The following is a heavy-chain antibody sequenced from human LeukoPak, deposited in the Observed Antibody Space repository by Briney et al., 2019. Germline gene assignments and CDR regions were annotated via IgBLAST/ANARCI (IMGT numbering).Heavy chain of an antibody. D-gene: IGHD6-19*01. J-gene: IGHJ6*04. Sequence: GGALRLSCAASGFTFSSYWMSWVRQAPGKGLEWGANIKQDGSEKYYVDSVKGRFTISRDNAKNSLYLQMNSLRAEDTAVYYCARDHAVAGFRRGSFYGMDVWGKGTTVTVSS. CDR1: GFTFSSYW. CDR3: ARDHAVAGFRRGSFYGMDV. V-gene: IGHV3-7*03. CDR2: IKQDGSEK.